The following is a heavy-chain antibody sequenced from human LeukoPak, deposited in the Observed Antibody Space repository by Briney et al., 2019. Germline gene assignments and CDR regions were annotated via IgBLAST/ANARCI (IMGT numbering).Heavy chain of an antibody. J-gene: IGHJ4*02. CDR2: IKQDGSEK. V-gene: IGHV3-7*01. D-gene: IGHD1-14*01. CDR1: GFTFRNYW. Sequence: GGSLRLSCVGSGFTFRNYWMTWVRQGPGKGLEWVANIKQDGSEKYYVDSVKGRFTVSRDNAKNSLYLQMNSLRAEDTAVYYCARAMVWDHGDYWGQGTLVTVSS. CDR3: ARAMVWDHGDY.